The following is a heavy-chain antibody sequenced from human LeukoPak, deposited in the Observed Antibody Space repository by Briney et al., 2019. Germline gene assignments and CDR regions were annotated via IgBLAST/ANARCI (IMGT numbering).Heavy chain of an antibody. CDR1: GFTFSNYG. CDR3: ARVTMVAGASYNWFVV. Sequence: PGRSLRLSCAASGFTFSNYGMHWVRQAPGKGLEWVAVIWSDGSNKHYADSARGRFTISRDNSKNTLYLQMNSLRVDDTAVYYCARVTMVAGASYNWFVVWGQGTLVTVST. J-gene: IGHJ5*02. D-gene: IGHD2-15*01. V-gene: IGHV3-33*08. CDR2: IWSDGSNK.